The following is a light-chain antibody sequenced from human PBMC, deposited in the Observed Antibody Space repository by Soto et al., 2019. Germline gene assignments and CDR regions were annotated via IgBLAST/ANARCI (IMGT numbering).Light chain of an antibody. V-gene: IGLV1-51*02. CDR2: ENN. CDR3: GTWDSSLSAVV. Sequence: QSVLTQPPSVSAAPGQKVTISCSGSSSNIGNNYVSWYQQLPETAPKLLIYENNKRPSGIPDRFSGSESGTSATLGITGLQTGDEADYYCGTWDSSLSAVVFGGGTKLTVL. J-gene: IGLJ2*01. CDR1: SSNIGNNY.